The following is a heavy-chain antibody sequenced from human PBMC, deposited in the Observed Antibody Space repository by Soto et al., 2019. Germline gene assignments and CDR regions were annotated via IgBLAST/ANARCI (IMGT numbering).Heavy chain of an antibody. Sequence: QVQLVQSGAEVKKPGASVKVSCKASGYTFINYGISWVRQAPGQGLEWMGWISPYRGNTNYAQKFQGRVTMTSDTSTTTAYMELRSLRSDDTGVYYCAIRIVASVYYRMDVWGQGTTITVS. D-gene: IGHD3-22*01. CDR3: AIRIVASVYYRMDV. CDR1: GYTFINYG. J-gene: IGHJ6*02. CDR2: ISPYRGNT. V-gene: IGHV1-18*01.